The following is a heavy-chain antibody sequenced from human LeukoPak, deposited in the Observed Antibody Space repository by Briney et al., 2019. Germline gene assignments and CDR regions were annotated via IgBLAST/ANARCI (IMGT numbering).Heavy chain of an antibody. CDR2: INHSGST. CDR1: GGSFSGYY. Sequence: SETLSLTCAVYGGSFSGYYWSWIRQPPGRGLEWIGEINHSGSTNYNPSLKSRVTISVDTSKNQFSLKLSSVTAADTAVYYCARGLTMVRGVIRYFDYWGQGTLVTVSS. J-gene: IGHJ4*02. CDR3: ARGLTMVRGVIRYFDY. D-gene: IGHD3-10*01. V-gene: IGHV4-34*01.